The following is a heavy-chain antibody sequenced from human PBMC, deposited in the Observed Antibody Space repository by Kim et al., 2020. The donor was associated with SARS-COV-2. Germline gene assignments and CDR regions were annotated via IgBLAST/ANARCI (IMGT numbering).Heavy chain of an antibody. V-gene: IGHV4-59*12. CDR3: ARFVVVTLTYYFDY. Sequence: NPSLKRRVTISVDTSKNQFSLKLSSVTAADTAVYDCARFVVVTLTYYFDYWGQGTLVTVYS. J-gene: IGHJ4*02. D-gene: IGHD2-21*02.